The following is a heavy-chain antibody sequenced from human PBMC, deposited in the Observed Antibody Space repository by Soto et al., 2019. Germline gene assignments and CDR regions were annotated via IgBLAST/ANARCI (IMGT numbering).Heavy chain of an antibody. J-gene: IGHJ6*02. CDR2: IYTSGST. V-gene: IGHV4-4*07. CDR1: GGSISSYY. D-gene: IGHD3-16*01. CDR3: ASGADSVDYYYGMDV. Sequence: SETLSLTCTVSGGSISSYYWSWIRQPAGKGLEWIGRIYTSGSTNYNPSLKSRVTMSVDTSKNQFSLKPSSVTAADTAVYYCASGADSVDYYYGMDVWGQGTTVT.